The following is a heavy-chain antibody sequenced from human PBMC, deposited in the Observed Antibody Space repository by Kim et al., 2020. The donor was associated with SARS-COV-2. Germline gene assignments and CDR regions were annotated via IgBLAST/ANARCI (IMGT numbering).Heavy chain of an antibody. Sequence: SETLSLTCTVSGGSISSYYWSWIRQPPGKGLEWIGYIYYSGSTNYNPSLKSRVTISVDTSKNQFSLKLSSVTAADTAVYYCARVGIVSSWYGVFDYWGQGTLVTVSS. CDR2: IYYSGST. V-gene: IGHV4-59*01. CDR1: GGSISSYY. J-gene: IGHJ4*02. D-gene: IGHD6-13*01. CDR3: ARVGIVSSWYGVFDY.